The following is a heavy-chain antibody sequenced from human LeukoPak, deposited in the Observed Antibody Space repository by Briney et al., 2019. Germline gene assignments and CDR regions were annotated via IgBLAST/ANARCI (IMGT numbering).Heavy chain of an antibody. CDR2: IYPNSGGT. Sequence: GASVKVSCIASGYTFTGYYIYWVRQGPGQGLEWMGRIYPNSGGTNYEQKFQGRVTMTRGTSISTAYMELSRLRSDDTAVYYCARGGKDYYDSSGYYSLFDYWGQGTLVTVSS. D-gene: IGHD3-22*01. V-gene: IGHV1-2*06. CDR1: GYTFTGYY. CDR3: ARGGKDYYDSSGYYSLFDY. J-gene: IGHJ4*02.